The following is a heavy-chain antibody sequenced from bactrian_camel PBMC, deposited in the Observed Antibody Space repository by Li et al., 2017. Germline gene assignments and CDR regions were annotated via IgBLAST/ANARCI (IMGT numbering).Heavy chain of an antibody. Sequence: HVQLVESGGGSVQAGGSLRLSCAASGNTVSTNMGWFRQAPGKEREGLAVVRTGGGDVNYADSVKGRFTISQDNAKNTMYLQMHSLKPEDTGVYFCAADWISAEVDVCGLTRGYWGEGTQVTVS. CDR3: AADWISAEVDVCGLTRGY. J-gene: IGHJ6*01. D-gene: IGHD1*01. V-gene: IGHV3S53*01. CDR1: GNTVSTN. CDR2: VRTGGGDV.